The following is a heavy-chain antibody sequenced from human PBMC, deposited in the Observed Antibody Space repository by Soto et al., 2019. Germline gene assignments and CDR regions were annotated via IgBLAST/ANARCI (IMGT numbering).Heavy chain of an antibody. J-gene: IGHJ6*02. CDR2: ISSGGNI. CDR3: ARQHAWEYQAFSFYAMAV. Sequence: GGSLRLSCAPSGFTFSPYTMNWVRQAPGKGLEWVSSISSGGNIYYADSVKGRFTISRDHSLYLQMNSLRAEDTAVYYCARQHAWEYQAFSFYAMAVWGQGTTVTVSS. V-gene: IGHV3-21*01. CDR1: GFTFSPYT. D-gene: IGHD2-2*01.